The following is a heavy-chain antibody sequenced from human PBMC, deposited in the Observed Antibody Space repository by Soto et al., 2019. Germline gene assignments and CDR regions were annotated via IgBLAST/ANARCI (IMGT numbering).Heavy chain of an antibody. D-gene: IGHD1-1*01. Sequence: QVQLVQSGAEVKKPGASVKVSCKASGYTFRNYDINWVRQATGQGLEWMGWMNPNSGNTDYAQKFQGRVTMTRDTSITTAYMVLSSLRAEDTAVYYCARGKSLENWCQGTLVTVS. V-gene: IGHV1-8*01. CDR2: MNPNSGNT. CDR1: GYTFRNYD. CDR3: ARGKSLEN. J-gene: IGHJ4*02.